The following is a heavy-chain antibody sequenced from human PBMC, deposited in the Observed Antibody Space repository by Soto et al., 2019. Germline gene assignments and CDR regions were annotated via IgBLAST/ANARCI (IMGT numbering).Heavy chain of an antibody. V-gene: IGHV2-5*02. J-gene: IGHJ4*02. CDR1: GVSLRTSGVG. CDR2: MFWDDDK. Sequence: QITLKESGPTLVKPTQTLTLTCSFSGVSLRTSGVGVGWIRQPPGKALEWLALMFWDDDKRYSPSLRNRLTITRDTSKNQVVLTMTNMDPVDTATYYCVHSPSSTYFHYFDYWGQGTLVTVSS. CDR3: VHSPSSTYFHYFDY. D-gene: IGHD6-13*01.